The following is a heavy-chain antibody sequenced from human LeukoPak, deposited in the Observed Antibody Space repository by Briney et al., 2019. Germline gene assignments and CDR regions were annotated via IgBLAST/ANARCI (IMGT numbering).Heavy chain of an antibody. CDR1: RGSISSSSYY. Sequence: PSETLSLTCTVSRGSISSSSYYWGWIRQPPGKGLEWIGSIYYSGSTYYNPSLKSRVTISVDTSKNQFSLKLSSVTAADTAVYYCARGSWYFDYWGQGTLVTVSS. D-gene: IGHD1-26*01. J-gene: IGHJ4*02. CDR2: IYYSGST. CDR3: ARGSWYFDY. V-gene: IGHV4-39*01.